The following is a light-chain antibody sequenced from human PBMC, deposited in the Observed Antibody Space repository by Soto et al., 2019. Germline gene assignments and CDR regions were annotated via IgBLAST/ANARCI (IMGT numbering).Light chain of an antibody. CDR1: QSVSSY. CDR3: LQYNNWWT. Sequence: EIVLTQSPATLSLSPGERATLSCRASQSVSSYLAWYQQKPGQAPRLLIYDASTRAIGIPARFSGSGSGTEFTLTISSLQSEDFAVYYCLQYNNWWTFGQGTKVDI. CDR2: DAS. V-gene: IGKV3-15*01. J-gene: IGKJ1*01.